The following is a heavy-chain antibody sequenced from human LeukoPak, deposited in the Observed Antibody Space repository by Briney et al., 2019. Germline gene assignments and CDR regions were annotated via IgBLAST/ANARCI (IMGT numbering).Heavy chain of an antibody. D-gene: IGHD3-16*01. CDR1: GGSISSYY. Sequence: SETLSLTCTVSGGSISSYYWSWIRQPPGKGLEWIGYIYYSGSTNYNPSLKSRVTISVGASKNQFSLKLSSVTAADTAVYYCARDPLYYDYVWGIDYWGQGTLVTVSS. V-gene: IGHV4-59*12. CDR2: IYYSGST. CDR3: ARDPLYYDYVWGIDY. J-gene: IGHJ4*02.